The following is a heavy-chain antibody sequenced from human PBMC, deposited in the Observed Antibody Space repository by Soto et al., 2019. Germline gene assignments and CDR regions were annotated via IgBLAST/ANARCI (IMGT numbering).Heavy chain of an antibody. CDR1: GFTFSSYG. CDR2: IWYDGSNK. V-gene: IGHV3-33*01. J-gene: IGHJ4*02. CDR3: ARDHGGSVDY. Sequence: QVQLVESGGGVVQPGRSLRLSCAASGFTFSSYGMHWVRQAPGKGLEWVAVIWYDGSNKYYADSVKGRFTISRDNSKNTLYLQMTSLRAEDTAVYYCARDHGGSVDYWGQGTLVNVSS. D-gene: IGHD3-16*01.